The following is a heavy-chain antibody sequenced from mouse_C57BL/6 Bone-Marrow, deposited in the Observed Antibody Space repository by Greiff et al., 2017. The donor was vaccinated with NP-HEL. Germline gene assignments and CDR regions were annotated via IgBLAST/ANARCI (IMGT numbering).Heavy chain of an antibody. J-gene: IGHJ2*01. CDR3: ARKDGYYPLFDY. CDR1: GYTFTDYN. Sequence: VQLQQSGPELVKPGASVKIPCKASGYTFTDYNMDWVKQSHGKSLEWIGDINPNNGGTIYNQKFKGKATLTVDKSSSTAYMELRSLTSEDTAVYYCARKDGYYPLFDYWGQGTTLTVSS. CDR2: INPNNGGT. V-gene: IGHV1-18*01. D-gene: IGHD2-3*01.